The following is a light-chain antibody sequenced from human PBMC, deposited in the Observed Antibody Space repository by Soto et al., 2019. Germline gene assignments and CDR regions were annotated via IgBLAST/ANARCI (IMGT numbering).Light chain of an antibody. Sequence: EIVMTQSPATLSVSPGERATLSCRASQSVNNNLAWYQQKPGQAPRPLIYGASARATGIPARFSGSGSGTEFTLIISSLQSEDFAVYYCQQYNNWPLTFGGGTKVEIK. V-gene: IGKV3-15*01. CDR3: QQYNNWPLT. J-gene: IGKJ4*01. CDR1: QSVNNN. CDR2: GAS.